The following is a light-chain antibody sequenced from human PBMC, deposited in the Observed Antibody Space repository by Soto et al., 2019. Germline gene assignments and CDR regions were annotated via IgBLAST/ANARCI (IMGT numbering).Light chain of an antibody. CDR3: QQYGSSLT. J-gene: IGKJ4*01. CDR1: QSVRSN. CDR2: GAS. V-gene: IGKV3-20*01. Sequence: EIVMTQSPDTLSVSPGERATLSCRASQSVRSNLAWYQQKPGQAPRLLIYGASSRATGIPDRFSGSGSGTDFTLTISRLEPEDFAVYYCQQYGSSLTFGGGTKVDIK.